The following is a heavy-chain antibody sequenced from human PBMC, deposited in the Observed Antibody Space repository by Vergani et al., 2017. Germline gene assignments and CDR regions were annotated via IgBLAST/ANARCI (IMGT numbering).Heavy chain of an antibody. CDR1: GFTFSRHW. CDR2: VNPEGTNT. J-gene: IGHJ6*02. Sequence: EVQLVESGGGLVQPGGSLRLSCAASGFTFSRHWMHWVRQAPGKGLVWVSRVNPEGTNTPYADSVKGRFTISRDNSKNTLYLQMNSLRAEDTAVYYCAKGXAWNDENYYYGMDVWGQGTTVTVSS. D-gene: IGHD1-1*01. V-gene: IGHV3-74*01. CDR3: AKGXAWNDENYYYGMDV.